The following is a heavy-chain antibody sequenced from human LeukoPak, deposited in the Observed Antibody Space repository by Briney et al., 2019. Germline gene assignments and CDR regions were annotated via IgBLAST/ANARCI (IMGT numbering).Heavy chain of an antibody. CDR2: ISYDGSNK. CDR1: GFTFSSYG. J-gene: IGHJ3*02. V-gene: IGHV3-30*18. CDR3: AKAEWLSAFDI. D-gene: IGHD6-19*01. Sequence: GRSLRLSCAASGFTFSSYGMHWVRQAPGKGLEWVAVISYDGSNKHYADSVKGRFTISRDNSKNTLYLQMNSLRAEDTAVYYCAKAEWLSAFDIWGQGTMVTVSS.